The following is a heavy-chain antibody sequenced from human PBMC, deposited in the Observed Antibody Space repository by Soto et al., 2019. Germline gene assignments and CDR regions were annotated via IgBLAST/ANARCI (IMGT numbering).Heavy chain of an antibody. CDR3: TREFWRSGSRGAVDM. Sequence: EVPLVESGGGLVQPGGSLRLSCAASGFTVSSNYMSWVRQAPGRGLEWVSVTYPGGTTHYADSVKGRFTIYRDNSKNTIDFQMSSLRADDTAMYYCTREFWRSGSRGAVDMWGQGTVVTVSS. V-gene: IGHV3-66*01. CDR2: TYPGGTT. D-gene: IGHD3-16*01. CDR1: GFTVSSNY. J-gene: IGHJ3*02.